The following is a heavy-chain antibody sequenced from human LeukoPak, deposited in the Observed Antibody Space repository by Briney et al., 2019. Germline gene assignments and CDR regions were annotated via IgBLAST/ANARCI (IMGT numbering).Heavy chain of an antibody. CDR1: GGTFSSYA. CDR3: ARDSVYYDSSGYSDY. Sequence: SVKVSCKASGGTFSSYAISWVRQAPGQGLEWMGRIIPIFGTANYAQKFQGRVTITTDESTSTAYMELSSLRSEDTAVYYCARDSVYYDSSGYSDYWGQGTLVTVSS. D-gene: IGHD3-22*01. CDR2: IIPIFGTA. J-gene: IGHJ4*02. V-gene: IGHV1-69*05.